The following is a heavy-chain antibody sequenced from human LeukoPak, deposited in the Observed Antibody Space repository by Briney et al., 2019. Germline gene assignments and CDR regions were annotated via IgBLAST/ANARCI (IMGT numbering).Heavy chain of an antibody. CDR1: GGSFSGYY. J-gene: IGHJ6*02. Sequence: PSETLSHTCAVYGGSFSGYYWSWIRQPPGKGLEWIGEINHSGSTNYNPSLKSRVTISVDTSKNQFSLKLRSVTAADTAVYYCARTKLVNSYYYYGMDVWGQGTTVTVSS. V-gene: IGHV4-34*01. CDR2: INHSGST. CDR3: ARTKLVNSYYYYGMDV. D-gene: IGHD3-9*01.